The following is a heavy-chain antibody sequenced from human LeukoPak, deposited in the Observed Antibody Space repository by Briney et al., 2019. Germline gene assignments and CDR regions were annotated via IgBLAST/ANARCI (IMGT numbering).Heavy chain of an antibody. CDR1: GFTVSSNY. D-gene: IGHD1-26*01. Sequence: GGSLRLSCAASGFTVSSNYMSWVRQAPGKGLEWVSVIYTSGSTYYADSVKGRFTISRDNSKNTLYLQMSSLRAEDTAVYYCARFSSGSFDYWGQGTLVTVSS. CDR2: IYTSGST. V-gene: IGHV3-53*01. CDR3: ARFSSGSFDY. J-gene: IGHJ4*02.